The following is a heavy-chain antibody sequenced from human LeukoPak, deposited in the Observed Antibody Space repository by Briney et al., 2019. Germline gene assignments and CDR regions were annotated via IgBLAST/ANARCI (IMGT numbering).Heavy chain of an antibody. V-gene: IGHV3-23*01. CDR3: AKDPRSEKEDYYFDY. Sequence: GGSLRLSCAASGFTFSSYAMSWVRQAPGKWLEWVSAISGSGGSTYYADSVKGRFTISRDNSKNTLYLQMNSLRAEDTAVYYCAKDPRSEKEDYYFDYWGQGTLVTVSS. CDR1: GFTFSSYA. J-gene: IGHJ4*02. CDR2: ISGSGGST. D-gene: IGHD6-19*01.